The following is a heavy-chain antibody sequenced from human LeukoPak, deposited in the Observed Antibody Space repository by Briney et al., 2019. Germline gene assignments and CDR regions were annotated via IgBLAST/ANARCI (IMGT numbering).Heavy chain of an antibody. CDR2: INHSGST. Sequence: KSSETLSLTCAVYGGSFSGYYWSWIRQPPGKGLEWIGEINHSGSTNYNPSLKSRVTISVDTSKNQFSLNLNSVTAADTAVYYCARGSIAAAVTYWGQGTLVTVSS. J-gene: IGHJ4*02. D-gene: IGHD6-13*01. CDR3: ARGSIAAAVTY. CDR1: GGSFSGYY. V-gene: IGHV4-34*01.